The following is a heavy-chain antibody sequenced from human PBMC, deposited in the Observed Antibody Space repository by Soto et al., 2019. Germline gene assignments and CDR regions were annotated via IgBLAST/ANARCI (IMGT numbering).Heavy chain of an antibody. CDR2: IFSNDEK. D-gene: IGHD2-2*01. Sequence: QVTLKESGPVVVQPTEPLTLTCTVSGFSLSHARVGVSWIRQPPGKALEWLAHIFSNDEKSYSTSLKNRLTISKDTSKSQVVRTRTSVDPVDSGTYYCALIEDFSRTDCYLASFDPLGQGTLVTVSS. CDR1: GFSLSHARVG. CDR3: ALIEDFSRTDCYLASFDP. V-gene: IGHV2-26*01. J-gene: IGHJ5*02.